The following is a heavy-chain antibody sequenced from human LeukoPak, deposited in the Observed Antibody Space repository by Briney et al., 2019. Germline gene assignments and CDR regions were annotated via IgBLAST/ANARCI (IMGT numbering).Heavy chain of an antibody. J-gene: IGHJ3*02. CDR3: ARDPDETYDSSGYGAFDI. CDR1: GFTFSNNW. Sequence: GGSLRLSCAASGFTFSNNWMTWVRQAPGKGLERVASVKKDASEKYYVDSVKGRFTISRDNAKNSLYLQMNSLRAEDTAVYYCARDPDETYDSSGYGAFDIWGQGTMVTVSS. V-gene: IGHV3-7*01. D-gene: IGHD3-22*01. CDR2: VKKDASEK.